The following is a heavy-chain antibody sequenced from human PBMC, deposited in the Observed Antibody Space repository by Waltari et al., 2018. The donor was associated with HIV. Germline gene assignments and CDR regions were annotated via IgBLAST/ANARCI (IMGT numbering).Heavy chain of an antibody. CDR1: GYNFANYW. CDR2: IYPGVSDT. J-gene: IGHJ6*02. Sequence: EVQLVQSGAEVKKPGESLKISCKGSGYNFANYWIGWVRQMPEKGLEWMGLIYPGVSDTRYSPSFPGQVTISADKAISTAYLQWSSLKASDTAMYYCARHLWFGGPSHYYYYYGMDVWGQGTTVTVSS. CDR3: ARHLWFGGPSHYYYYYGMDV. V-gene: IGHV5-51*01. D-gene: IGHD3-10*01.